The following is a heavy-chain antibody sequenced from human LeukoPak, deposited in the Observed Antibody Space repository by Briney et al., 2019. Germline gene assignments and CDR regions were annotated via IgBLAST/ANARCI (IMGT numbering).Heavy chain of an antibody. D-gene: IGHD3-16*01. CDR2: IIPIFGTA. Sequence: ASVKISCKASGYTFNNFGIHWVRQTPGQGLEWMGGIIPIFGTANYAQKFQGRVTITADKSTSTAYMELSSLRSEDTAMYYCAKDDDWGRFNHWGQGTLVTVSS. V-gene: IGHV1-69*06. CDR1: GYTFNNFG. J-gene: IGHJ1*01. CDR3: AKDDDWGRFNH.